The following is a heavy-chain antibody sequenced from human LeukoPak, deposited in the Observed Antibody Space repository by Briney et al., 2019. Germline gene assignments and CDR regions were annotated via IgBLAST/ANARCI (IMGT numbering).Heavy chain of an antibody. CDR3: ARTKHDIVVVPAARFGYYYYYYYMDV. CDR1: GGTFISYS. CDR2: IIPLFGTE. J-gene: IGHJ6*03. V-gene: IGHV1-69*13. D-gene: IGHD2-2*01. Sequence: GASVKVSSKDSGGTFISYSISWVRHPPGQGLEWMGGIIPLFGTENYAQKFQGRLTITADESTSTAYMELSSLRSEDTAVYYCARTKHDIVVVPAARFGYYYYYYYMDVWGKGTTVTISS.